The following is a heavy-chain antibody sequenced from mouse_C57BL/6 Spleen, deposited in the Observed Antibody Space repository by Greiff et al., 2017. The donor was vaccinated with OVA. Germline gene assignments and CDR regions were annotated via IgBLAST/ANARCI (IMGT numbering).Heavy chain of an antibody. D-gene: IGHD1-1*01. J-gene: IGHJ4*01. Sequence: QVQLQQPGAELVRPGTPVKLSCKASGYTFTSYWMHWVKQRPGQGLEWIGVIDPSDSYTNYTQKFKGKATLTVDTSSSTAYMQLSSLTSEDSAVYYGARIDAHYGSNDYYSMDYWGKGTSVTVSS. V-gene: IGHV1-59*01. CDR2: IDPSDSYT. CDR3: ARIDAHYGSNDYYSMDY. CDR1: GYTFTSYW.